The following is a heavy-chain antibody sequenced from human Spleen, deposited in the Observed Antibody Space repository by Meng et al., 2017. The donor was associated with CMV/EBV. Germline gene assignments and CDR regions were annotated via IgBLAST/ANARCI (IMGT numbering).Heavy chain of an antibody. Sequence: SETLSLTCTVSGGSISGYYWSWIRQPPGKGLEWIGYIYYSGSTYYNPSLKSRVTISVDTSKNQFSLKLSSVTAADTAVYYCARLYCGGDCYSDYWGQGTLVTVSS. D-gene: IGHD2-21*01. V-gene: IGHV4-30-4*08. J-gene: IGHJ4*02. CDR2: IYYSGST. CDR1: GGSISGYY. CDR3: ARLYCGGDCYSDY.